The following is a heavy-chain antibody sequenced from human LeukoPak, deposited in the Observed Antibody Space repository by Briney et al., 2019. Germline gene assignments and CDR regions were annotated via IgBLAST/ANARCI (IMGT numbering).Heavy chain of an antibody. Sequence: PGGSLILSCAASGFTFSSYAMNWVRQAPGKGLEWVSSISGGAGGAAYADSVKGRFTMSRDNSKNTLYLQMNSLRADDTAVYYCAKDGGYGSGSYYPDYWGQGTLVTVSS. CDR1: GFTFSSYA. CDR2: ISGGAGGA. CDR3: AKDGGYGSGSYYPDY. J-gene: IGHJ4*02. D-gene: IGHD3-10*01. V-gene: IGHV3-23*01.